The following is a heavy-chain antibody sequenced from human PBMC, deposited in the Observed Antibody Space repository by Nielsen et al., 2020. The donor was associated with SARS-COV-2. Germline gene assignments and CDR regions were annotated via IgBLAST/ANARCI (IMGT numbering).Heavy chain of an antibody. CDR1: GGSISSSSYY. V-gene: IGHV4-39*07. CDR2: INHSGST. Sequence: SETLSLTCTVSGGSISSSSYYWGWIRQPPGKGLEWIGEINHSGSTNYNPSLKSRVTISVDTSKNQFSLKLSSVTAADTAVYYCARGGRYYYDSSVESHRYYFDYWGQGTLVTVSS. CDR3: ARGGRYYYDSSVESHRYYFDY. J-gene: IGHJ4*02. D-gene: IGHD3-22*01.